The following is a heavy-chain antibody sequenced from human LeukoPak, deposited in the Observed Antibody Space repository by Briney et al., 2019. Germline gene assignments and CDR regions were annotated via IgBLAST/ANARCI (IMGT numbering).Heavy chain of an antibody. Sequence: SGGSLRLSCAASGFTFSSYGMHWVRQAPGKGLEWVAFIRYDGSNKYYADSVKGRFTISRDNSKNTLYLQMNSLRGEDTAVYYCAKDAHPGYSSGWSDFDYWGQGTLVTVSS. CDR1: GFTFSSYG. J-gene: IGHJ4*02. V-gene: IGHV3-30*02. CDR2: IRYDGSNK. D-gene: IGHD6-19*01. CDR3: AKDAHPGYSSGWSDFDY.